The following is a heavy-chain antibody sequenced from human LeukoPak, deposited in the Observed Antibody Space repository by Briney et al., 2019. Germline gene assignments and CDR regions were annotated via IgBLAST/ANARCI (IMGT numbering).Heavy chain of an antibody. J-gene: IGHJ3*02. CDR2: IRSQAYGGTI. D-gene: IGHD2-2*01. CDR3: ARGGDFGVPAPLGIDAFDI. CDR1: GFTFTNHA. Sequence: GGSLRLSCAASGFTFTNHAMSWVRQAPGKGLEWLGFIRSQAYGGTIEYAASVKGRFSISRDNSKSIADLQINSLKTEDTAVYYCARGGDFGVPAPLGIDAFDIWGQGTMVTVSS. V-gene: IGHV3-49*04.